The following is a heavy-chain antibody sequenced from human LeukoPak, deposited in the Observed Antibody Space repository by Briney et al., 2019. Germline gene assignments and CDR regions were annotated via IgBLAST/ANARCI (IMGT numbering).Heavy chain of an antibody. CDR2: IWYDGSNK. CDR1: GFTFSSYG. V-gene: IGHV3-33*01. J-gene: IGHJ4*02. Sequence: GGSLRLSCAASGFTFSSYGMHWVRQAPGKGLEWVAVIWYDGSNKYYADSVKGRFTISRDNSKNTLYLQMNSLRAEDTAVCYCAIAGETNWGKFDYWGQGTLVTVSS. CDR3: AIAGETNWGKFDY. D-gene: IGHD7-27*01.